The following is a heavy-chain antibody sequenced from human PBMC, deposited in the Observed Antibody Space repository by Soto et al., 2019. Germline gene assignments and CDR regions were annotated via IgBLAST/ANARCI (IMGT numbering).Heavy chain of an antibody. J-gene: IGHJ5*02. Sequence: QAHLVQSGADVKKPGASVMLSCKASGFSFSDYFMHWVRQAPGQGLEWMGIINPRGDITNYAQKFQGRVSITRDTSTSTVYMALSSLRYEDTAVYYCARDNGQDYRTPAASSWFHPWGQGTPVTVSS. CDR3: ARDNGQDYRTPAASSWFHP. CDR2: INPRGDIT. V-gene: IGHV1-46*01. CDR1: GFSFSDYF. D-gene: IGHD4-4*01.